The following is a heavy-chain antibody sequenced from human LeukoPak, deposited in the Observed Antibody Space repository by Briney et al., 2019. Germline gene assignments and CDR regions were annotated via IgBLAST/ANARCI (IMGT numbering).Heavy chain of an antibody. CDR3: ARDLSDGDSWSGYYVKRDYYFDY. CDR1: GYTFTSYG. D-gene: IGHD3-3*01. V-gene: IGHV1-18*01. J-gene: IGHJ4*02. Sequence: ASVKVSRKASGYTFTSYGISWVRQAPGQGLEWMGWISAYNGNTNYAQKLQGRVTMTTDTSTSTAYMELRSLRSDDTAVYYCARDLSDGDSWSGYYVKRDYYFDYWGQGTLVTVSS. CDR2: ISAYNGNT.